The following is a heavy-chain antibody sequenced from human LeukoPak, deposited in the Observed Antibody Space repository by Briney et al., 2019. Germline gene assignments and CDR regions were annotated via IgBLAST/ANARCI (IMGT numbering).Heavy chain of an antibody. D-gene: IGHD2-2*01. CDR1: GYTFTSYY. CDR2: INPSGGST. V-gene: IGHV1-46*01. CDR3: ARIVPAVSFDS. Sequence: ASVTVSCKASGYTFTSYYMHWVRQAPGQGLEWMGIINPSGGSTSYAQKFQGRVTMTRDTTTSTVYMELSSLRSDDTAVYYCARIVPAVSFDSWGQGTLVTVSS. J-gene: IGHJ4*02.